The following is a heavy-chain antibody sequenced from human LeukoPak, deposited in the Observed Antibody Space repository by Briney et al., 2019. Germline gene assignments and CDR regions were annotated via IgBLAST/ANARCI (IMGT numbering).Heavy chain of an antibody. CDR1: GFTFSSFN. CDR3: AKDGGGADFFFDY. D-gene: IGHD2-21*02. Sequence: GGSLRLSCGTSGFTFSSFNIHWVRQAPGKGLEWVAFVRHDGSDKYYADSVKGRFTISRDNSKNTLFLQVDSLRTDDTAVYYCAKDGGGADFFFDYWGQGTLVTVSS. J-gene: IGHJ4*02. V-gene: IGHV3-30*02. CDR2: VRHDGSDK.